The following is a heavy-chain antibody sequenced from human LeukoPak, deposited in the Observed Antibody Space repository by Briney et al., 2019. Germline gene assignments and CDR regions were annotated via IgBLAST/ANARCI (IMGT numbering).Heavy chain of an antibody. J-gene: IGHJ4*02. Sequence: GASVKVSCKASGYTFTTYGISWVRQAPGQGLEWMGWVSTYNGDTKYAQSIEGRVTMTSDTSTSAAYMELRSLRSDDTAVYYCTRDRNSWLKVDCWGQGTLVTVSS. CDR1: GYTFTTYG. CDR3: TRDRNSWLKVDC. V-gene: IGHV1-18*01. D-gene: IGHD6-13*01. CDR2: VSTYNGDT.